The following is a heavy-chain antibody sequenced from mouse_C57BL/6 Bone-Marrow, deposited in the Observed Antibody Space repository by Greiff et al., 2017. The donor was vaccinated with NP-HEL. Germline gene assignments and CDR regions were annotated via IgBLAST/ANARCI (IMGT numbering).Heavy chain of an antibody. V-gene: IGHV1-69*01. CDR2: IDPSDSYT. CDR1: GYTFTSYW. CDR3: AREGGSYYWYFDV. Sequence: VQLQQSGAELVMPGASVKLSCKASGYTFTSYWMHWVKQRPGRGLEWIGEIDPSDSYTNYNQKFKGKSTLTVDKSSSTAYMQLSSLTSEDSAVYYCAREGGSYYWYFDVWGTGTTVTVSS. D-gene: IGHD2-12*01. J-gene: IGHJ1*03.